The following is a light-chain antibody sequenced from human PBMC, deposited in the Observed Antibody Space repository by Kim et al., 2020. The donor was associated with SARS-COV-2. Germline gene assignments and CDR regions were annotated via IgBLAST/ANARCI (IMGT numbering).Light chain of an antibody. CDR1: QTIGTN. CDR3: QQYNYWPPM. V-gene: IGKV3-15*01. Sequence: VSPGESATISCRASQTIGTNLAWYQQKPGQSPRLLIYGPSIRATGIPARFSGSGSGTEFTLTISSLQSEDLAVYYCQQYNYWPPMFGQGTRLEIK. J-gene: IGKJ5*01. CDR2: GPS.